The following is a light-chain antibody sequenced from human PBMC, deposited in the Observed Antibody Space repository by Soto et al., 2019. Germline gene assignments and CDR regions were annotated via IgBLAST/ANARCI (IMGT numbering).Light chain of an antibody. V-gene: IGLV7-46*01. CDR1: TGAVTSGHY. Sequence: QTVVTQEPSLTVSPGGTGTLTCASSTGAVTSGHYPYWFQQKPGQAPRTLIYDTSNKHSWTPARFSGSLLGGKAALTLSGARREDEADYYCLLSYSGARPVVFGGGTKVTVL. J-gene: IGLJ3*02. CDR3: LLSYSGARPVV. CDR2: DTS.